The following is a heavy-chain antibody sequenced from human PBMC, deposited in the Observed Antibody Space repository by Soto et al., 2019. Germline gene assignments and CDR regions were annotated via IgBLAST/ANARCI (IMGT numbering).Heavy chain of an antibody. V-gene: IGHV1-69*08. D-gene: IGHD1-26*01. CDR1: GGTFSSYT. CDR2: IIPILGIA. Sequence: QVQLVQSGAEVKKPGSSVKVSCKASGGTFSSYTISWVRQAPGQGLEWMGRIIPILGIANYAQKFQGRVTITAAKATCTAYMELSSLRSEDTAVYYCARDRERAAPGFYYYYGMDVWGQGTTVTVSS. CDR3: ARDRERAAPGFYYYYGMDV. J-gene: IGHJ6*02.